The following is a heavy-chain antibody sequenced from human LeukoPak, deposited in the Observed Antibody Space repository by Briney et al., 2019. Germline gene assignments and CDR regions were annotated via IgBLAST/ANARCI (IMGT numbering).Heavy chain of an antibody. D-gene: IGHD3-10*01. V-gene: IGHV4-34*01. J-gene: IGHJ6*04. CDR3: ARGLRSTTYYYGSGSYSGYGMDV. CDR1: GGSFRGYY. CDR2: INHSGST. Sequence: PSETLSLTCAVYGGSFRGYYWSWIRQPPGKGLGWIEEINHSGSTDYNPSLKSRVTISVDTSKNQFSLKLSSVTAADTAVYYCARGLRSTTYYYGSGSYSGYGMDVWGKGTTVTVSS.